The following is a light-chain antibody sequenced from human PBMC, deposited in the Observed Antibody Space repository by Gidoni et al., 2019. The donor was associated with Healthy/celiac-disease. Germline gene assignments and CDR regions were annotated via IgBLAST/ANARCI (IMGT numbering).Light chain of an antibody. CDR1: RRVSSSY. Sequence: EIVLTQSPGTLSLSPGERATLSCRASRRVSSSYLAWYQQKPGQAPRLLIYVAASRATGIPDMFRGSGSGTDFTLTISRLEPEDFAVYYCQQYGSSPGTVGQXTKLEIK. CDR2: VAA. CDR3: QQYGSSPGT. J-gene: IGKJ2*01. V-gene: IGKV3-20*01.